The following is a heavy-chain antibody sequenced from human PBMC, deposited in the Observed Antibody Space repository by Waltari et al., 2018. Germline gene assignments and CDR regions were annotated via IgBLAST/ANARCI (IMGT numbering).Heavy chain of an antibody. CDR3: ARARAWFGGLNWFDP. J-gene: IGHJ5*02. V-gene: IGHV4-34*01. Sequence: QVQLQQWGAGLLKPSETLSLTCAVSGGSFSGYSWSWIRQPPGKGLEWIGEINHSGSTNYNPSIKSRATRKVDTAKNQCAVKRGSGTAADTAGYYCARARAWFGGLNWFDPGGQGTMVTVSA. CDR2: INHSGST. CDR1: GGSFSGYS. D-gene: IGHD3-10*01.